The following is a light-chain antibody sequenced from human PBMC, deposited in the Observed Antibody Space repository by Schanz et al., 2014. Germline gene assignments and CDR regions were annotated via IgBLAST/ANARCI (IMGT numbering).Light chain of an antibody. Sequence: AIRMTQSPSSLSASVGDRVTITCRASQGISSHLAWYQQKPGKAPKLLIYGASTLQIGVPSRFSGSGSGTDFTLAISSLQPEDFATYYCQQSYSTRWTFGQGTKVEIK. CDR3: QQSYSTRWT. J-gene: IGKJ1*01. CDR1: QGISSH. V-gene: IGKV1D-43*01. CDR2: GAS.